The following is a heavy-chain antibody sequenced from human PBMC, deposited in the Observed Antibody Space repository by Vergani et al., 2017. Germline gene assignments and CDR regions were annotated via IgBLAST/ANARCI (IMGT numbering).Heavy chain of an antibody. D-gene: IGHD6-6*01. Sequence: EVHLLESGGGLVQSGGSLRLSCAASGFTFSNSAVSWVRQAPGRGLAWVSSISGPGLSTYYADSVKGRFSISRDNSKNTVFLQMHSLRAEDTAIYYCAKAGGLAARHYYYYYMDVWGKGTTVTVSS. V-gene: IGHV3-23*01. CDR3: AKAGGLAARHYYYYYMDV. J-gene: IGHJ6*03. CDR1: GFTFSNSA. CDR2: ISGPGLST.